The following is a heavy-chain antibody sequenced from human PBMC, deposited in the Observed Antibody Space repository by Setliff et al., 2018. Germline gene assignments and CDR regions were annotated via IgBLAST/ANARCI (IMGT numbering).Heavy chain of an antibody. CDR1: GGSFSGYY. V-gene: IGHV4-34*01. D-gene: IGHD3-22*01. CDR2: IDHSGIT. Sequence: PSETLSLTCAVYGGSFSGYYWSWIRQPPGKGPEWIGEIDHSGITNYNPSLKSRVTISIDTSKNQFSLRLSSVTATDTAVYYCARGRRITMIVVPPGVFDIWGQGTMVTVSS. J-gene: IGHJ3*02. CDR3: ARGRRITMIVVPPGVFDI.